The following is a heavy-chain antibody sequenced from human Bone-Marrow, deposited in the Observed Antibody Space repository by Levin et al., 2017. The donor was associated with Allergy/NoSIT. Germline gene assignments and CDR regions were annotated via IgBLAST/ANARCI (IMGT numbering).Heavy chain of an antibody. CDR1: GFTFSSYA. CDR3: ARDLGPRNYYYYYGMDV. Sequence: GGSLRLSCAASGFTFSSYAMHWVRQAPGKGLEWVAVISYDGSNKYYADSVKGRFTISRDNSKNTLYLQMNSLRAEDTAVYYCARDLGPRNYYYYYGMDVWGQGTTVTVSS. V-gene: IGHV3-30*04. CDR2: ISYDGSNK. J-gene: IGHJ6*02. D-gene: IGHD3-16*01.